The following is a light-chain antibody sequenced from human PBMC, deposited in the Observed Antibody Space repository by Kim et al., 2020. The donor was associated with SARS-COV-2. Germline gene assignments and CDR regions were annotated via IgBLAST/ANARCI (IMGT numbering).Light chain of an antibody. J-gene: IGKJ4*01. CDR2: DAS. Sequence: DIQMTQSPSTLSASVGDRVTITCRASQSISNWLAWYQQKPGKAPKLLVFDASTLKGDVPSRFSGSGSGTEFTLTINSLQTDDFATYYCQDYISNSFGGGTKVDIK. CDR3: QDYISNS. CDR1: QSISNW. V-gene: IGKV1-5*01.